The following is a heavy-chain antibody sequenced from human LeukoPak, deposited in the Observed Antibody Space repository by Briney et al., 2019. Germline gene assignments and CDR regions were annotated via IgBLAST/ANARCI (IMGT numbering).Heavy chain of an antibody. V-gene: IGHV4-30-4*01. CDR1: GDSISSCDYD. Sequence: SETLSLTCSVSGDSISSCDYDWSWIRQPPGKGLEWIGYIYSSRSTYHNPSLKIPVTISVDTSKNQFSLKLSSVTAADTAVYYCARDGNAMVRGYAFEIWGQGTMVTVSS. J-gene: IGHJ3*02. D-gene: IGHD3-10*01. CDR2: IYSSRST. CDR3: ARDGNAMVRGYAFEI.